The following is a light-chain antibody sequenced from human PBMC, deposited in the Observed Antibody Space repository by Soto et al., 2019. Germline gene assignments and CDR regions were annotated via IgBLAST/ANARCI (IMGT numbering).Light chain of an antibody. Sequence: QSVLTQPPSVSEAPGQRVTISCTGSSSNIGAGYDVHWYQQLPGTAPKLLIYGNINRPSGVPDRFSGSKSGTSASLAISGLQAEDEADYYCPSCDSSLSGWVFGGGTKLTVL. CDR2: GNI. CDR1: SSNIGAGYD. CDR3: PSCDSSLSGWV. J-gene: IGLJ3*02. V-gene: IGLV1-40*01.